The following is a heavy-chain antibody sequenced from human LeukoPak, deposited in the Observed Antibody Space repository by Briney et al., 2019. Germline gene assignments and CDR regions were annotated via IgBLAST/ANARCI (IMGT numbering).Heavy chain of an antibody. J-gene: IGHJ5*02. CDR3: AKDLSWNTADR. Sequence: GGSLRLSCVGSGFTCTDYWMHWFRQAPGKGPVWVSRINPDGTIIDYADSVKGRFRISRDNAKNLLYLQMSGLRADDTAVYYCAKDLSWNTADRWGQGILVTVSS. D-gene: IGHD5-18*01. CDR1: GFTCTDYW. CDR2: INPDGTII. V-gene: IGHV3-74*01.